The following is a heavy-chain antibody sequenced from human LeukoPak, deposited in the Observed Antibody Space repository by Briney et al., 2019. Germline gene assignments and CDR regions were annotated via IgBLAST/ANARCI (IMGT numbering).Heavy chain of an antibody. D-gene: IGHD3-10*01. Sequence: AGGSLRLSCAASGFTFSNAWMSWVRQAPGKGLEYVSAISSNGGSTYYANSVKGRFTISRDNSKNTLYLQMGSLRAEDMAVYYCARPYYYGSGSYGYMDVWGKGTTVTVSS. CDR1: GFTFSNAW. CDR3: ARPYYYGSGSYGYMDV. J-gene: IGHJ6*03. CDR2: ISSNGGST. V-gene: IGHV3-64*01.